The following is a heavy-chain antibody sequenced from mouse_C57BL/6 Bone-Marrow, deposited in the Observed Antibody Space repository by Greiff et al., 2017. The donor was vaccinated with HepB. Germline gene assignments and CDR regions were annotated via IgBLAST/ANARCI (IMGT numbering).Heavy chain of an antibody. D-gene: IGHD1-1*01. CDR1: GFTFSDAW. CDR2: IRNKANNHAT. V-gene: IGHV6-6*01. J-gene: IGHJ3*01. Sequence: EVQGVESGGGLVQPGGSMKLSCAASGFTFSDAWMDWVRQSPEKGLEWVAEIRNKANNHATYYAESVKGRFTISRDDSKSSVYLQMNSLRAEDTGIYYCTLTTVVATPFAYWGQGTLVTVSA. CDR3: TLTTVVATPFAY.